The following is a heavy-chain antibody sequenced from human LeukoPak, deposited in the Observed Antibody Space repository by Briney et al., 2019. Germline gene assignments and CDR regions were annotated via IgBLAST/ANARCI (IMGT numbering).Heavy chain of an antibody. J-gene: IGHJ3*02. V-gene: IGHV3-21*01. D-gene: IGHD4-17*01. Sequence: GSLRLSCAASGFTLSSSAMNWVRQAPGKGLEWVSSINNVGSHIYYAGSVKGRFTISRDNTKNSLYLQMNSLRAEDTAVYYCAKDPNGDYVGAFDSWGQGTMVTVSS. CDR2: INNVGSHI. CDR1: GFTLSSSA. CDR3: AKDPNGDYVGAFDS.